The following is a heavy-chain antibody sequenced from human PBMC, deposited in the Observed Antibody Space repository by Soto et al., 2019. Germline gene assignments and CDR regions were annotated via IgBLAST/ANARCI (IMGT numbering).Heavy chain of an antibody. CDR3: ARARPLYSSSFTWFDP. CDR1: GFTFSSYG. CDR2: IWYDGSNK. V-gene: IGHV3-33*01. Sequence: HPGGSLRLSCAASGFTFSSYGMHWVRQAPGEGLEWVAVIWYDGSNKYYADSVKGRFTISRDNSKNTLYLQMNSLRAEGTAVYYCARARPLYSSSFTWFDPWGQGTLVTVSS. J-gene: IGHJ5*02. D-gene: IGHD6-6*01.